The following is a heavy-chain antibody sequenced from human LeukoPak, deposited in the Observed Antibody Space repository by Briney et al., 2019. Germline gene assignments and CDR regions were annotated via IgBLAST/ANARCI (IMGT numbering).Heavy chain of an antibody. D-gene: IGHD3-10*01. V-gene: IGHV3-30-3*01. CDR3: ARDWGLWFGDNRFDY. Sequence: GGSLRLSCAASGFTFSSYAMHWVRQAPGKGLEWVAVISYDGSNKYYADSVKGRFTISRDNSKNTLYLQMNSLRAEDTAVYYCARDWGLWFGDNRFDYWGQGTLVTVSS. J-gene: IGHJ4*02. CDR2: ISYDGSNK. CDR1: GFTFSSYA.